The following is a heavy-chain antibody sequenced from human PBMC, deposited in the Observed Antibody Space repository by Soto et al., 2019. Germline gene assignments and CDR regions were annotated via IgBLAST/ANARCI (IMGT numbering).Heavy chain of an antibody. D-gene: IGHD6-19*01. CDR1: GFSLLNYG. CDR2: LSYAGSKR. J-gene: IGHJ4*02. V-gene: IGHV3-30*03. CDR3: AYAVLNSGWYYLDL. Sequence: QVHLVESGGGVVQPGRSLTLSCVASGFSLLNYGMHWVRQAPGKGLGWVAVLSYAGSKRYYADSVKGRVTVSRATSKNSLYLQMNRLRGADSAVYYWAYAVLNSGWYYLDLWGQGTLVTVSS.